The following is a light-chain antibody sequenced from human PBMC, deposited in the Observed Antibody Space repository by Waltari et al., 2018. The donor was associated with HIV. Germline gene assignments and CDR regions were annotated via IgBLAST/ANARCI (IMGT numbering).Light chain of an antibody. CDR1: QSLLRNNGYNY. Sequence: DIVMTQSPLSLSVAPGEPASISCRSSQSLLRNNGYNYLDWYIQKPGQSPQVLIYLGSHRATGVPDRFSGSGSGTDFTLKINRVEAEDVGVYFCMQSLQTPRTFGQGTKVEMK. CDR2: LGS. J-gene: IGKJ1*01. V-gene: IGKV2-28*01. CDR3: MQSLQTPRT.